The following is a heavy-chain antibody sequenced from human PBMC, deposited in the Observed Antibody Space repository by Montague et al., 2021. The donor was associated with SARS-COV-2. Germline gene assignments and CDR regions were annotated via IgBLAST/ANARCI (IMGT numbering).Heavy chain of an antibody. CDR1: GFSLSTSGMC. CDR2: IDWDGDK. CDR3: ARVRYFDTTFDD. J-gene: IGHJ4*02. V-gene: IGHV2-70*01. D-gene: IGHD3-9*01. Sequence: VKPTQTLTLTCTFSGFSLSTSGMCVSWIRQPPGRALEWLALIDWDGDKFYSTSLKTRLTISKDTSKNQVVPTMTNMDPVDTATYYCARVRYFDTTFDDWGQGTLVTVSS.